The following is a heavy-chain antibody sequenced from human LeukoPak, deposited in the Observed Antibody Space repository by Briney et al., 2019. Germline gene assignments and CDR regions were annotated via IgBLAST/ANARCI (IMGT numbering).Heavy chain of an antibody. CDR3: ARGNYYDSSGYTSLDAFDI. CDR2: IYYSGST. Sequence: SETLSLTCTVSGGSISSYYWSWIRQPPGKGLEWIGYIYYSGSTYYNPSLKSRVTISVDTSKNQFSLKLSSVTAADTAVYYCARGNYYDSSGYTSLDAFDIWGQGTMVTVSS. V-gene: IGHV4-59*12. D-gene: IGHD3-22*01. J-gene: IGHJ3*02. CDR1: GGSISSYY.